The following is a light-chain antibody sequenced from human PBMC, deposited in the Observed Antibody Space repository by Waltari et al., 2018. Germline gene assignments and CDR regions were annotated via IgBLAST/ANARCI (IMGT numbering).Light chain of an antibody. CDR2: WAS. Sequence: DIVMTQSPDSLSVSLGERATINCKSSQRVLYTSNNRNYLAWFHQKPGQPPKMLIYWASTRKSGVPDRFSGAGSGTDFTLTISSLQAEDVGMYYCQQYYGTPWTFGQGTRVEIK. V-gene: IGKV4-1*01. CDR1: QRVLYTSNNRNY. CDR3: QQYYGTPWT. J-gene: IGKJ1*01.